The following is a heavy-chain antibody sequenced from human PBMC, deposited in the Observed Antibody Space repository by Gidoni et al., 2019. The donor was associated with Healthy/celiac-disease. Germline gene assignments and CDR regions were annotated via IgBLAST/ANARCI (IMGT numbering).Heavy chain of an antibody. CDR2: IWYVGSNK. CDR3: AREAAYSTHYYYMDV. D-gene: IGHD4-4*01. J-gene: IGHJ6*03. CDR1: GFTFSSYG. V-gene: IGHV3-33*01. Sequence: VQLVESGGGVVQPGRSLRRSCAASGFTFSSYGMHWVRQAPGKGLEWLAVIWYVGSNKYYADSVKGRLTIARDNSKNTLYLQMNSLRAEDTAVYYCAREAAYSTHYYYMDVWGKGTTVTVSS.